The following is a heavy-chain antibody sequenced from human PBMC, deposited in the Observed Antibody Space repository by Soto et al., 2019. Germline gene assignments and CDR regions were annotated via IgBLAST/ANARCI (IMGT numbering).Heavy chain of an antibody. Sequence: GGSLRLSCAASGFTFNFYAMIWVRQAPGKGLEWVSVMSGSGGGTYYADSVKGRFTISRDNAKNTLYLQMNSLRAEDTAVYYCARSYCSSTSCYEGFDYWGQGTLVTVSS. CDR1: GFTFNFYA. D-gene: IGHD2-2*01. CDR3: ARSYCSSTSCYEGFDY. CDR2: MSGSGGGT. J-gene: IGHJ4*02. V-gene: IGHV3-23*01.